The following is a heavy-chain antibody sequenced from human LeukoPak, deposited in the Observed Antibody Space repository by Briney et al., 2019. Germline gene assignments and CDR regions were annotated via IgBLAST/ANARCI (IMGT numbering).Heavy chain of an antibody. CDR2: INRSGGA. Sequence: SETLSLTCAVYGGSFIGYYWSWIRQPPGKGLEWIGEINRSGGANYNPSLKSRVTISVDTSKNQFSLKMSSVTAADTAVYYCARGDTYCGGESYAPNYWAKGTRVTVSS. V-gene: IGHV4-34*01. J-gene: IGHJ4*02. D-gene: IGHD2-21*01. CDR1: GGSFIGYY. CDR3: ARGDTYCGGESYAPNY.